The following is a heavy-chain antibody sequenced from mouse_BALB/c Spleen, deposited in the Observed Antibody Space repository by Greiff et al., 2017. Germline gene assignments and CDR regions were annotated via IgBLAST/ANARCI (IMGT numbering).Heavy chain of an antibody. CDR1: GFTFSSFG. Sequence: EVMLVESGGGLVQPGGSRTLSCAASGFTFSSFGMHWVRQAPEKGLEWVAYISSGSSTIYYADTVKGRFTISRDNPKNTLFLQMTSLRSEDTAMYYCARLEDNWGQGTLVTVSA. CDR3: ARLEDN. J-gene: IGHJ3*01. CDR2: ISSGSSTI. V-gene: IGHV5-17*02.